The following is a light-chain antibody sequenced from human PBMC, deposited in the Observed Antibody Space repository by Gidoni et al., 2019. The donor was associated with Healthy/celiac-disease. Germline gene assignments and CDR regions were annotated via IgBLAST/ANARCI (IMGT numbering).Light chain of an antibody. CDR2: KAS. J-gene: IGKJ4*01. CDR3: QQYNSYSPT. CDR1: QSISSW. Sequence: DIQMTQSPSTLSASVGDRVTITDWASQSISSWLAWYQQKPGKAPKLLIYKASSLESGVPSRFSGSGSGTEFTLTISSLQPDDFATYYCQQYNSYSPTFGGGTKVEIK. V-gene: IGKV1-5*03.